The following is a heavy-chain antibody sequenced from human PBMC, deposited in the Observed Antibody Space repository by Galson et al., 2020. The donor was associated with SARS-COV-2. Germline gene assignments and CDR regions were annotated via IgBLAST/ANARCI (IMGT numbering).Heavy chain of an antibody. CDR3: AKAMVRGGANRDDAFDI. Sequence: GESLKISCAASGFTFSFYAMTWVRRAPGKGLEWVSGISGSGSNTYYADSVKGRFTISRDNSKSTLYLQMNSLRAEDTAVYYCAKAMVRGGANRDDAFDIWGQGTVVTVSS. CDR2: ISGSGSNT. V-gene: IGHV3-23*01. J-gene: IGHJ3*02. CDR1: GFTFSFYA. D-gene: IGHD3-10*01.